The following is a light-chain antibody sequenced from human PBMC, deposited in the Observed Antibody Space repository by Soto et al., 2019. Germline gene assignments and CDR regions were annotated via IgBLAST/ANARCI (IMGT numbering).Light chain of an antibody. J-gene: IGKJ1*01. Sequence: EIVLTQSPGTLSLSPGERATLSCRASQSFHTNYLAWYQHRPGQAPRLLIYGASIRASGIPERFSGRGSGTDFTLTISRLEPEDSAVYYCQQYVTSPWTFGQGTKVEIE. CDR1: QSFHTNY. CDR3: QQYVTSPWT. CDR2: GAS. V-gene: IGKV3-20*01.